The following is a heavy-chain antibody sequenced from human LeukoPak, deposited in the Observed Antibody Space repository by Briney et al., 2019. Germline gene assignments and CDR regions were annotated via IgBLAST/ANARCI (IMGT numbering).Heavy chain of an antibody. J-gene: IGHJ4*02. CDR2: IYYSGTT. D-gene: IGHD1-14*01. V-gene: IGHV4-39*01. CDR3: ERHSGICMALLFFDY. Sequence: PETLSLTCTVSRASISSSSHYWGWIRQPPGKGLEWIGCIYYSGTTYNHPSLKSRVTLSVDKSKHHFSLKLTSVAAADTAGYYCERHSGICMALLFFDYWGQGTLVTVS. CDR1: RASISSSSHY.